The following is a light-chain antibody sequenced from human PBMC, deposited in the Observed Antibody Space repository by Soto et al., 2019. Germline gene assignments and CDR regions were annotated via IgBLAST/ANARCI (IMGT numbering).Light chain of an antibody. CDR3: QQYGSSSLT. V-gene: IGKV3-20*01. J-gene: IGKJ1*01. CDR1: QSLSSN. Sequence: EIGMTQSPSTLSVSPGERATLSCRASQSLSSNLAWYQQKPGQAPKVLIYRASSRATGIPDRFSGSGSGTDFTLTISRLEPEDFAVYYCQQYGSSSLTFGQGTKVDIK. CDR2: RAS.